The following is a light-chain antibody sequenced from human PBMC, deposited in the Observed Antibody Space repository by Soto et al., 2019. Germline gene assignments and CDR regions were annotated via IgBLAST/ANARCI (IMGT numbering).Light chain of an antibody. V-gene: IGKV1-5*01. Sequence: DTQMSQSPSTLSASVVDRVSTTRRASQNIFTWLAWYQQTPGKAPKVLIRDASTLVSGVPSRFNGSGSGTDFTLTISSLEVEDFATYFCQQYNSYPLTFGGGTTLDI. J-gene: IGKJ4*01. CDR3: QQYNSYPLT. CDR1: QNIFTW. CDR2: DAS.